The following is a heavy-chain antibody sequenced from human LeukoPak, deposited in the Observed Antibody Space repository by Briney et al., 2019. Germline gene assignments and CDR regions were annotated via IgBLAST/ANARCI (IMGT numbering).Heavy chain of an antibody. CDR2: IYPSDSET. D-gene: IGHD1-1*01. V-gene: IGHV5-51*01. CDR3: ARLLLATGPDY. Sequence: GESLKISCKGSGYRFTAYWIGWVRQMPGKVLEWMGFIYPSDSETRYSPSFQGQVTISADKSITTAFLQWSSLKASDTAMYYCARLLLATGPDYWGQGTLVTVSS. CDR1: GYRFTAYW. J-gene: IGHJ4*02.